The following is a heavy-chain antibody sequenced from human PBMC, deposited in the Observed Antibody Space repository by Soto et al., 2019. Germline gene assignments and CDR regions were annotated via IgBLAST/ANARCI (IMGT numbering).Heavy chain of an antibody. CDR2: IIPLFGTT. D-gene: IGHD3-16*02. Sequence: QVQLVQSGAEVKKPGSSVKVSCKAFGGTFSSYAISWVRQAPGQGLEWMGGIIPLFGTTNYAPKFQGRVAITADERARTAYMDLSSLTSEDTAVYYCATNNRASYHFDYWGQVTLVTVSS. CDR3: ATNNRASYHFDY. CDR1: GGTFSSYA. J-gene: IGHJ4*02. V-gene: IGHV1-69*01.